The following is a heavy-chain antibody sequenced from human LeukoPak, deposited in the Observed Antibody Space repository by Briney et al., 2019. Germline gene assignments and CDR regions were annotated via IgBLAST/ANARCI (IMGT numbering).Heavy chain of an antibody. Sequence: PSETLSLTCTVSGGSISSGTYYWTWIRQPAGKGLEWIGRVSSSGTTNYNPYNPSLKSRVTISVDTSKNQFSLELSSVTAADTAVYYCARGDYYYYMDVWGTGTTVTVS. CDR3: ARGDYYYYMDV. CDR2: VSSSGTT. CDR1: GGSISSGTYY. J-gene: IGHJ6*03. V-gene: IGHV4-61*02.